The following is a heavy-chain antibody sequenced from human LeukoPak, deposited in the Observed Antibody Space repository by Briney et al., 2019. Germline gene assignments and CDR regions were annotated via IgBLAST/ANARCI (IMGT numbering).Heavy chain of an antibody. CDR3: AIVSPMTTVARGQGAFDI. J-gene: IGHJ3*02. D-gene: IGHD4-23*01. CDR2: VNPNDGST. Sequence: GASVKVSCKGFGYTFTNYYMHWGRQAPGQGPEWMGIVNPNDGSTTYAQKFQGRVTMTRDMSTNTVYMELSSLRSADTAEYFCAIVSPMTTVARGQGAFDIWGQGTMVIVSA. CDR1: GYTFTNYY. V-gene: IGHV1-46*01.